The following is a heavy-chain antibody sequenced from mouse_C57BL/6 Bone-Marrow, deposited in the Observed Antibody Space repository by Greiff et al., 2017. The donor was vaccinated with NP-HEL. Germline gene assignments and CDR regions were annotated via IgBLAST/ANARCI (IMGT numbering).Heavy chain of an antibody. J-gene: IGHJ1*03. Sequence: EVQRVESEGGLVQPGSSMKLSCTASGFTFSDYYMAWVRQVPEKGLEWVANINYDGSSTYYLDSLKSRFIISRDNAKNILYLQMSSLKSEDTATYYCARGGGSSLWYFDVWGTGTTVTVSS. CDR1: GFTFSDYY. D-gene: IGHD1-1*01. CDR2: INYDGSST. CDR3: ARGGGSSLWYFDV. V-gene: IGHV5-16*01.